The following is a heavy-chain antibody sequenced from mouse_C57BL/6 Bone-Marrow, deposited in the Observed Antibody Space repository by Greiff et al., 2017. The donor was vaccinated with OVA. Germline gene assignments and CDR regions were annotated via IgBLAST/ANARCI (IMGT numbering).Heavy chain of an antibody. CDR1: GYTFTSYW. CDR2: IHPNSGST. V-gene: IGHV1-64*01. D-gene: IGHD3-2*02. CDR3: ARKATRVY. J-gene: IGHJ2*01. Sequence: VKLVESGAELVKPGASVKLSCKASGYTFTSYWMHWVKQRPGQGLEWIGMIHPNSGSTNYNEKFKSKATLTVDKSSSTAYMQLSSLTSEDSAVYYCARKATRVYWGQGTTLTVSS.